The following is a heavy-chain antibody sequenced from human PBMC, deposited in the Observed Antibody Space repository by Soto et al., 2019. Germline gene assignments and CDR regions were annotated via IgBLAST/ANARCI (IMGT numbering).Heavy chain of an antibody. J-gene: IGHJ6*02. D-gene: IGHD3-22*01. CDR2: INPSGGT. CDR1: GGSVTTYY. V-gene: IGHV4-34*01. Sequence: PSETLSLTCAVSGGSVTTYYWAWIRQPPGKGLEWIGAINPSGGTNSNPSLKSRVTITVDTSKNQSSLKVTSVTAADTAVYWCARKSRMAVRGLFRYTNYGLDVWGQGTTVTVSS. CDR3: ARKSRMAVRGLFRYTNYGLDV.